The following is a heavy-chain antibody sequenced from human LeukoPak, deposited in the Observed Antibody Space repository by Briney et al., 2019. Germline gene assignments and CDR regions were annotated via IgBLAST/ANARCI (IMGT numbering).Heavy chain of an antibody. Sequence: PSETLSLTCTVSGGSISSYYWSWIRQPAGKGLEWIGRIYTSGSTNYNPSLKSRVTMSVDTSKNQFSLKLSSVTAADTAVYYCARGPMIVPAARAYYYYYMDVWGKGTTVTVSS. V-gene: IGHV4-4*07. CDR3: ARGPMIVPAARAYYYYYMDV. D-gene: IGHD2-2*01. J-gene: IGHJ6*03. CDR2: IYTSGST. CDR1: GGSISSYY.